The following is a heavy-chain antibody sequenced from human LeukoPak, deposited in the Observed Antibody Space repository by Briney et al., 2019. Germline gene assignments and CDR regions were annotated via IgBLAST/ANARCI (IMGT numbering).Heavy chain of an antibody. CDR2: IYYSGST. CDR1: GGSISSGGYY. CDR3: ARSGPSVDTAMVYYYYGMDV. V-gene: IGHV4-31*03. J-gene: IGHJ6*02. D-gene: IGHD5-18*01. Sequence: SETLSLTCTVSGGSISSGGYYWSWIRQHPGKGLEWIGYIYYSGSTYYNPSLKSRVTISVDTSKNQFSLKLSSVTAADTAVYYCARSGPSVDTAMVYYYYGMDVWGQGTTVTVSS.